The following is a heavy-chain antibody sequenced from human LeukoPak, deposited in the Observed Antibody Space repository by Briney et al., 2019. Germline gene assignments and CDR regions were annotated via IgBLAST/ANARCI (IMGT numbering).Heavy chain of an antibody. Sequence: GGSLRLSCAASGFTFSTYNMNWVRQAPGKGLEWVSYISSSSRTIYYADSVKGRFTISRDNAKNSLYLQMNSLRDEDTAVYCCARSEGDLSLGFDYWGQGTLVTVSS. CDR1: GFTFSTYN. D-gene: IGHD3-16*02. CDR3: ARSEGDLSLGFDY. J-gene: IGHJ4*02. V-gene: IGHV3-48*02. CDR2: ISSSSRTI.